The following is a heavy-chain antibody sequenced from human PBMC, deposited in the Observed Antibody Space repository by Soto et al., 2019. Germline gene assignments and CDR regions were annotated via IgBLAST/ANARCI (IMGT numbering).Heavy chain of an antibody. J-gene: IGHJ5*02. V-gene: IGHV1-2*02. D-gene: IGHD6-6*01. CDR3: ARDRRSSNDCFDP. CDR1: GYAFTSYG. CDR2: INPNSGGT. Sequence: ASVKVSCKASGYAFTSYGISWVRQAPGQGLEWMGWINPNSGGTNYAQKFQGRVTMTRDTSISTAYMELSRLRSGDTAVYYCARDRRSSNDCFDPWGQGTPVTVSS.